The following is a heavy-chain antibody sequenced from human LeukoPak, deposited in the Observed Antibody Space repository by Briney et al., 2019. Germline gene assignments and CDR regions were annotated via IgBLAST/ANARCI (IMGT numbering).Heavy chain of an antibody. D-gene: IGHD4-23*01. CDR3: ARGPFDYGGNSVVYHYNGMDV. CDR1: GGSFSSYY. CDR2: INHKGST. V-gene: IGHV4-34*01. J-gene: IGHJ6*02. Sequence: PSETLSLTCAVYGGSFSSYYWNWIRQPPGKGLEWIGEINHKGSTNYNPSLKSRVTISVDTSKNQFSLKVRSVTAADTAVYYCARGPFDYGGNSVVYHYNGMDVWGQGTTVTVSS.